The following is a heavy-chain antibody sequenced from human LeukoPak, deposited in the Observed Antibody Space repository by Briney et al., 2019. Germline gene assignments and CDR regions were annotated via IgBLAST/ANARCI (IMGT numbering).Heavy chain of an antibody. CDR1: GFTFSTYT. CDR3: ARDEGIVATIPVAF. CDR2: ISNSHYT. D-gene: IGHD5-12*01. V-gene: IGHV3-21*01. J-gene: IGHJ4*02. Sequence: GGSLRLSCAASGFTFSTYTMNWVRQAPGKGLEGVSSISNSHYTYYADSVKGRFTISRDNAKNSLYLQMNSLRAEDTAVYYCARDEGIVATIPVAFWGQGTLVTVSS.